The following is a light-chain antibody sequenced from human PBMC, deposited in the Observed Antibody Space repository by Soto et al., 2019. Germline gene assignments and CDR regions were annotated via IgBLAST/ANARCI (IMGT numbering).Light chain of an antibody. V-gene: IGKV1-9*01. J-gene: IGKJ1*01. Sequence: DIQLTQSPSFLSASVGDRVTITCRASQGISSYLAWYQQKPGKAPKLLIYAASTLQTGVPSSVSGSGSGTEFYLTISSLQPEDFATYYCQHLNGYPRTFGQGTKVEIK. CDR1: QGISSY. CDR2: AAS. CDR3: QHLNGYPRT.